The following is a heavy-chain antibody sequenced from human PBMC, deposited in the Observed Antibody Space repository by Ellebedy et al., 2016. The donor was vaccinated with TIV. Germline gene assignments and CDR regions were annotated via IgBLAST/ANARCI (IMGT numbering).Heavy chain of an antibody. CDR3: ARAIAVDF. CDR2: IKRDGSQK. D-gene: IGHD6-19*01. V-gene: IGHV3-7*01. J-gene: IGHJ4*02. CDR1: GFTFSDYW. Sequence: GESLKISXAASGFTFSDYWMTWVRQVPGKGLEWVANIKRDGSQKNYVDSVKGRFTISRDNAKNSLYLQMDSLRDEDTAVYHCARAIAVDFWGQGTLVTVSS.